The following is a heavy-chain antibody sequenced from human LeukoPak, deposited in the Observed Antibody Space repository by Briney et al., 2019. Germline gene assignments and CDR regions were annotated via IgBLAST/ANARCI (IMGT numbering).Heavy chain of an antibody. D-gene: IGHD1-26*01. V-gene: IGHV3-53*01. Sequence: PGGSLRLSCAASGFTVSSNYMSWVRQAPGKGLEWVSVIYSGGSTYYADSVKGRFTIARDNSKNTLCLQMNSLRAEDTAVYYCARVQVGATLDYWGQGTLVTVSS. J-gene: IGHJ4*02. CDR3: ARVQVGATLDY. CDR1: GFTVSSNY. CDR2: IYSGGST.